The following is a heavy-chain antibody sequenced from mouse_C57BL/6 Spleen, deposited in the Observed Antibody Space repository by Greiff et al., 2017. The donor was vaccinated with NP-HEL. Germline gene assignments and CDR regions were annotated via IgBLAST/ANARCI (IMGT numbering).Heavy chain of an antibody. V-gene: IGHV1-15*01. D-gene: IGHD2-2*01. Sequence: QVQLKESGAELVRPGASVTLSCKASGYTFTDYEMHWVKQTPVHGLEWIGAIDPETGGTAYNQKFKGKAILTADKSSSTAYMELRSLTSEDSAVYYCTSQGGGYHRGFAYWGQGTLVTVSA. CDR3: TSQGGGYHRGFAY. J-gene: IGHJ3*01. CDR2: IDPETGGT. CDR1: GYTFTDYE.